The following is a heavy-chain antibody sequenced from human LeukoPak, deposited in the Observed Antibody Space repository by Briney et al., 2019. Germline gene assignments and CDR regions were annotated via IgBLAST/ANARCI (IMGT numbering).Heavy chain of an antibody. J-gene: IGHJ6*02. Sequence: PAETLSLTCAVSGGSISSSSYYWGWIRQPPGKGLEWIRYIYNSGNTNYNPSLKSRVTISVDTSKNQFSLKLSSVTAADTAVYYCARVLTNYYSYGMDVWGQGTTVTVSS. CDR1: GGSISSSSYY. D-gene: IGHD4/OR15-4a*01. CDR2: IYNSGNT. V-gene: IGHV4-61*05. CDR3: ARVLTNYYSYGMDV.